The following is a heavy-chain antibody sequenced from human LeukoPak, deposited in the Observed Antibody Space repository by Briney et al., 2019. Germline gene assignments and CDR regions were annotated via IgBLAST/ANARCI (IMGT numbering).Heavy chain of an antibody. CDR3: ARRAAAVGTFYMDV. Sequence: SETLSLTCTVSVGSISPYYWLWIRQPPGKGLEWIGYVYYSGGTNYHPSLKSRVTMSVDTSKNQLSLKLTSVTAADTAVYYCARRAAAVGTFYMDVWGKGTTVTVSS. V-gene: IGHV4-59*01. J-gene: IGHJ6*03. CDR1: VGSISPYY. CDR2: VYYSGGT. D-gene: IGHD6-13*01.